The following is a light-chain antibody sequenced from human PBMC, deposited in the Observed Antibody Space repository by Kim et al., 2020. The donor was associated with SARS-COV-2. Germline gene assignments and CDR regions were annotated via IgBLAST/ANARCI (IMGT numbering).Light chain of an antibody. CDR3: MQALEAPT. CDR2: LGS. V-gene: IGKV2-28*01. J-gene: IGKJ2*01. Sequence: GEPASISCRSSQRLLFSNGYNYLDWYLQKPGQSPQLLIYLGSNRASGVSDRFSGSGSGTDFTLRISRVEAEDVGVYYCMQALEAPTFGQGTKLEIK. CDR1: QRLLFSNGYNY.